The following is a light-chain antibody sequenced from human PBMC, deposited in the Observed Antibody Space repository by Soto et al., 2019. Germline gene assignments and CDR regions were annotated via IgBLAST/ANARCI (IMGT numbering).Light chain of an antibody. J-gene: IGKJ4*01. CDR3: QQRSNWPLT. V-gene: IGKV3-11*01. Sequence: EIVLTQSPASLSLSPGERATISCRASQSVSSYLAWYQQKPGQAPRLLMYDASNRATGIPARFSGSGSGTDITLTISSLEPEDFAVYYCQQRSNWPLTFGGGTKVEIK. CDR1: QSVSSY. CDR2: DAS.